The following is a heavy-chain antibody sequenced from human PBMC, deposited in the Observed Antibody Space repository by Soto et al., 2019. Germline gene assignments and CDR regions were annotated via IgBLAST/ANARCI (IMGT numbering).Heavy chain of an antibody. CDR1: GFTFSSYG. D-gene: IGHD1-26*01. CDR2: IWYDGSNK. V-gene: IGHV3-33*01. Sequence: GGSLRLSCAASGFTFSSYGMHWVRQAPGKGLEWVAVIWYDGSNKYYADSVKGRFTISRDNSKNTLYLQMNSLRAEDTAVYYCARVQPGATGYYYYGMDVWGQGTTVTVSS. CDR3: ARVQPGATGYYYYGMDV. J-gene: IGHJ6*02.